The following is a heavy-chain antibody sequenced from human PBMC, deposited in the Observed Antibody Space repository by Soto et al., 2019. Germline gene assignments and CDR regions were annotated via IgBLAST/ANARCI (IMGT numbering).Heavy chain of an antibody. CDR2: ISSSSSYT. CDR1: GFTFSDYY. Sequence: GSLRLSSAASGFTFSDYYMSWIRQAPGKGLEWVSYISSSSSYTNYADSVKGRFTISRDNAKNSLYLQMNSLRAEDTAVYYCARDPDDYGGNSPTFDIWGQGTMVTVSS. V-gene: IGHV3-11*06. D-gene: IGHD4-17*01. CDR3: ARDPDDYGGNSPTFDI. J-gene: IGHJ3*02.